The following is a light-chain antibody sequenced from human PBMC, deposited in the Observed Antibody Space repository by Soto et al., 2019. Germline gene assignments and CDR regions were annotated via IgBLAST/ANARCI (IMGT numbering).Light chain of an antibody. V-gene: IGLV2-23*01. J-gene: IGLJ1*01. CDR3: CSYAGSSTYV. CDR2: EGS. Sequence: QSALTQPASVSGSPGQSISISRTGTSSDVGSSNLVSWYQQHPGKAPKLMIYEGSKRPSGVSNRFSGSKSGNTASLTISGLQAEDEADYYCCSYAGSSTYVFGTGTKLTVL. CDR1: SSDVGSSNL.